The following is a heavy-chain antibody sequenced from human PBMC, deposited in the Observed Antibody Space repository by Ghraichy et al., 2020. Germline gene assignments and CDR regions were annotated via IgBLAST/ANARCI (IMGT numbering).Heavy chain of an antibody. CDR2: IRKRAYSYTT. D-gene: IGHD7-27*01. Sequence: SLNISCAASGFSFSDYYMDWVRQAPGKGLEWVGRIRKRAYSYTTEYAASVNGRFIISRDDSKSSMYIQMNSLETGDTAIYYCARPHTDDWGGAFDVWGQGTTVTVSS. CDR3: ARPHTDDWGGAFDV. CDR1: GFSFSDYY. V-gene: IGHV3-72*01. J-gene: IGHJ3*01.